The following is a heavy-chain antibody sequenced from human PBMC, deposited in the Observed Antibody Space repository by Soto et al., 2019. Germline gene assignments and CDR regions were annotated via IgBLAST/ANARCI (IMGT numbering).Heavy chain of an antibody. CDR3: ARRQYDLWSGYPSYYMDV. CDR2: ISSSGSTI. J-gene: IGHJ6*03. CDR1: GFTFSDYY. D-gene: IGHD3-3*01. Sequence: PGGSLRLSCAASGFTFSDYYMSWIRQAPGKGLEWVSYISSSGSTIYYTDSVKGRFTISRDNAKNSLYLQMNSLRAEDTAVYYCARRQYDLWSGYPSYYMDVWGKGTTVTVSS. V-gene: IGHV3-11*01.